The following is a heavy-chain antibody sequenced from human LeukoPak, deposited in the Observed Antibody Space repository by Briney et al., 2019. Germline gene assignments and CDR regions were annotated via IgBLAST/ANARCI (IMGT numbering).Heavy chain of an antibody. CDR2: INPNSGGT. J-gene: IGHJ6*02. Sequence: ASVKVSCKASGYXFTGYYMHWVRQAPGQGLEWMGWINPNSGGTNYAQKFQGRVTMTRDTSISTAYMELSRLRSDDTAVYYCARVAYYDLRYGMDVWGQGTTVTVSS. D-gene: IGHD3-3*01. V-gene: IGHV1-2*02. CDR3: ARVAYYDLRYGMDV. CDR1: GYXFTGYY.